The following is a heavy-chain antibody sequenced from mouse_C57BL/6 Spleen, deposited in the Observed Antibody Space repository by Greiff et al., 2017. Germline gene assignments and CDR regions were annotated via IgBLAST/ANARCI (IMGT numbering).Heavy chain of an antibody. D-gene: IGHD1-1*01. CDR1: GYTFTSYW. Sequence: VQLQQSGAELVRPGSSVKLSCKASGYTFTSYWMDWVKQRPGQGLEWIGNIYPSDSETHYNQKFKDKATLTVDKSSSTAYMQLSSLTSEDSAVYYCARAGIYYGVYAMDYWGQGTSVTVAS. CDR3: ARAGIYYGVYAMDY. V-gene: IGHV1-61*01. J-gene: IGHJ4*01. CDR2: IYPSDSET.